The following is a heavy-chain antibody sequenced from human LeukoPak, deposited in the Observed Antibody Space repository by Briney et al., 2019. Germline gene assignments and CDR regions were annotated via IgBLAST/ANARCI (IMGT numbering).Heavy chain of an antibody. Sequence: GGSLRLSCAASGFTFRRYWMSWARQASGKGLEWVANIKQDGSEKYYVDSVKGRFTISRDNTKNSLYLQMNSLRAEDTAVYYCVGLGENYWGQGTLVTVSS. D-gene: IGHD3-10*01. CDR2: IKQDGSEK. J-gene: IGHJ4*02. V-gene: IGHV3-7*02. CDR1: GFTFRRYW. CDR3: VGLGENY.